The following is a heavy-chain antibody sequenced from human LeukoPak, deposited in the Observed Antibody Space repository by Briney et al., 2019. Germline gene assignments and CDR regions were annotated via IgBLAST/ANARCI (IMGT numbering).Heavy chain of an antibody. CDR1: GSTFSSYG. Sequence: GRSLRLSCAASGSTFSSYGMHWVRQAPGKGLEWVAVIWYDGSNKYYADSVKGRFTISRDNSKNTLYLQMNSLRAEDTAVYYCARDPSLGGAARPFDYWGQGTLVTVSS. D-gene: IGHD6-6*01. V-gene: IGHV3-33*01. CDR2: IWYDGSNK. J-gene: IGHJ4*02. CDR3: ARDPSLGGAARPFDY.